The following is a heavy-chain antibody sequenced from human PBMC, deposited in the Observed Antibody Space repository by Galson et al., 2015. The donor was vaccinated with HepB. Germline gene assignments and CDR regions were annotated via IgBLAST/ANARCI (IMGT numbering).Heavy chain of an antibody. CDR2: IYWDDDK. J-gene: IGHJ4*02. Sequence: PALVKPTQPLTLTCTFSGSSLSTSGVGVGWLRQPPGKALEWLALIYWDDDKRYSPSLKSRLTITKDTSKNQVVLTMTNMDPVDTATYYCASRFYYGSGWGYWGQGTLVTVSS. CDR1: GSSLSTSGVG. CDR3: ASRFYYGSGWGY. V-gene: IGHV2-5*02. D-gene: IGHD3-10*01.